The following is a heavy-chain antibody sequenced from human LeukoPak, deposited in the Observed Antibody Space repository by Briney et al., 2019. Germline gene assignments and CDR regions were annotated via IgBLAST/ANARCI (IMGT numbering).Heavy chain of an antibody. Sequence: PGGSLRLSCAASGFTFSSYEMNWVRQAPEKGLEWVSYISSSGSTIYYADSVRGRFTISRDNSKNTLYLQMNSLRAEDTAVYYCAKNSRGYSYGYLDYWGQGTLVTVSS. V-gene: IGHV3-48*03. J-gene: IGHJ4*02. D-gene: IGHD5-18*01. CDR2: ISSSGSTI. CDR3: AKNSRGYSYGYLDY. CDR1: GFTFSSYE.